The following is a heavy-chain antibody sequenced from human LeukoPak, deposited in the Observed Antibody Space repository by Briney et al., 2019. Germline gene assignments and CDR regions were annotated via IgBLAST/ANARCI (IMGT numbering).Heavy chain of an antibody. Sequence: SETLSLTCTVSGGSISSSSYYWGWIRQPPGKGLEWIGSIYYSGSTYYNPSLKSRVTISVDTSKNQFSLKLSSVTAADTAVYYCARAYYYDSSGPLPHAFDIWGQGTMVTVSS. J-gene: IGHJ3*02. D-gene: IGHD3-22*01. V-gene: IGHV4-39*01. CDR3: ARAYYYDSSGPLPHAFDI. CDR1: GGSISSSSYY. CDR2: IYYSGST.